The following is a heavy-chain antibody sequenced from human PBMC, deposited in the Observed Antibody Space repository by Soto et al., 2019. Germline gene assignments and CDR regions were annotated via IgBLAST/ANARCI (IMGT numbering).Heavy chain of an antibody. J-gene: IGHJ6*02. D-gene: IGHD3-22*01. V-gene: IGHV3-23*01. CDR2: ISGSGGST. CDR3: AKAEDSSAFYYYGMDV. Sequence: EVQLLESGGGLVQPGGSLRLSCAASGFTFSSYAMSWVRQAPGKGLEWVSAISGSGGSTYYADSVKGRFTISRDNSKNPLYLQMNSLRAEDTAVYYCAKAEDSSAFYYYGMDVWGQGTTVTVSS. CDR1: GFTFSSYA.